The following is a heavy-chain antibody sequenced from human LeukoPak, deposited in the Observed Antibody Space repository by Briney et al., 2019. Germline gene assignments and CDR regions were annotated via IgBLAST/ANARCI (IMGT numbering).Heavy chain of an antibody. CDR2: MNPNSGNT. Sequence: ASVKVSCKASGYTFTSFDINWVRQATGQGLEWMGWMNPNSGNTGYAQKFQGRVTMAMNTSISTAYIELRSLRSEDTAVYYCARGPQWRGDYYYMDIWGKGTTVTVFS. J-gene: IGHJ6*03. V-gene: IGHV1-8*01. CDR1: GYTFTSFD. D-gene: IGHD6-19*01. CDR3: ARGPQWRGDYYYMDI.